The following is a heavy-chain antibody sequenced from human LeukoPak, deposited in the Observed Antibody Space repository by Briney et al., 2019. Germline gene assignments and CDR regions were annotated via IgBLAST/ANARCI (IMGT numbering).Heavy chain of an antibody. CDR1: GFTVSSNY. V-gene: IGHV3-53*01. D-gene: IGHD2-15*01. Sequence: GGSLRLSCAATGFTVSSNYMSWVRQAPGKGLEWVSVIYSGGSTYYADSVKGRFTISRDKSKNTLYLQMNSLRVEDTAVYYCAREIYCSASSCTGGVFDIWGQGTMVTVSS. CDR2: IYSGGST. CDR3: AREIYCSASSCTGGVFDI. J-gene: IGHJ3*02.